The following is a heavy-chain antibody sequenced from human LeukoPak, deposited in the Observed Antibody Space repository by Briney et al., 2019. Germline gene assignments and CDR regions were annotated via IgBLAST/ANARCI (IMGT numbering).Heavy chain of an antibody. CDR1: GGSFSGYY. J-gene: IGHJ4*02. CDR3: AKAGSSWLYYFNS. D-gene: IGHD6-13*01. Sequence: ETLSLTCAVYGGSFSGYYWSWIRQPPGKGLEWVSTINSDGSTYYAASVRGRFSISRDNSKNTLYLQMNSLRAEDTALYYCAKAGSSWLYYFNSWGQGTLVTVSS. V-gene: IGHV3-53*01. CDR2: INSDGST.